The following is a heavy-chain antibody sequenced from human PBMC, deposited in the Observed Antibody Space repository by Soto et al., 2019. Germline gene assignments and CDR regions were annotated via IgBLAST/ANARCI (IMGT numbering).Heavy chain of an antibody. CDR1: GGTFSSYT. J-gene: IGHJ4*02. CDR2: IIPILGIA. V-gene: IGHV1-69*02. D-gene: IGHD3-9*01. Sequence: QVQLVQSGAEVKKPGSSVKVSCKASGGTFSSYTISWVRQAPGQGLEWMGRIIPILGIANYAQKFQGRVTITADESTSTAYMELSSLRSEDTAVYYCARAWYYDILTGYYSGFDYWGQGTLVTVSS. CDR3: ARAWYYDILTGYYSGFDY.